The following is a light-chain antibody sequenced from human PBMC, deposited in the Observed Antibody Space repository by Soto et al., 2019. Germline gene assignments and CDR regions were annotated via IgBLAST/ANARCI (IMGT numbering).Light chain of an antibody. Sequence: EIVLTQSPGTLSLSPGERATLSCRASRSVSSSYLAWYQQKPGQAPRLLIYGASTRATGTPDRFSGSGSGTDFTLTISRVEPEDFAVYYCQQYGTSPPMYTFGQGTKVDIK. CDR1: RSVSSSY. J-gene: IGKJ2*01. CDR3: QQYGTSPPMYT. V-gene: IGKV3-20*01. CDR2: GAS.